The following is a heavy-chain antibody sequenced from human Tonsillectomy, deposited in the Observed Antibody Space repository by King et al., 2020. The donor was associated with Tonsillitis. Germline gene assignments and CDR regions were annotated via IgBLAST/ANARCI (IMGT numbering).Heavy chain of an antibody. Sequence: VQLVESGGGLVQPGGSLRLACSVSGFTFSSYTLHWVRQAPGKGLEFVSGIRDNGGSTNYAESVKGRFTISRDNSKNTLYIQISSLRAEDTAFYYCVKGCSSLSCYADFWGLGTLVTVSS. V-gene: IGHV3-64D*06. D-gene: IGHD2-2*01. CDR1: GFTFSSYT. J-gene: IGHJ4*02. CDR2: IRDNGGST. CDR3: VKGCSSLSCYADF.